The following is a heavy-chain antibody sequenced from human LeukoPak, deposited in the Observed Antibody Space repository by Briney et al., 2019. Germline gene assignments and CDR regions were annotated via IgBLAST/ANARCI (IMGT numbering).Heavy chain of an antibody. J-gene: IGHJ6*02. Sequence: GSLRLSCAASGFTFSSYIMNWVRQPPGKGLEWIGYIYYSGSTNYNPSLKSRVTISVDTSKNQFSLKLSSVTAADTAVYYCARDQGYSSSWYSYYYGMDVWGQGTTVTVSS. CDR1: GFTFSSYI. CDR2: IYYSGST. CDR3: ARDQGYSSSWYSYYYGMDV. V-gene: IGHV4-59*01. D-gene: IGHD6-13*01.